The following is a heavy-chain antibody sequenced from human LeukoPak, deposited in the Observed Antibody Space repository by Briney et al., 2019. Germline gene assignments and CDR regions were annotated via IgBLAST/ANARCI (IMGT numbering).Heavy chain of an antibody. V-gene: IGHV4-4*07. CDR2: IYTSGST. CDR1: GGSISSYY. J-gene: IGHJ6*03. D-gene: IGHD2-15*01. CDR3: ARGLVVAVAATRYYYYMDV. Sequence: SETLSLTCTVSGGSISSYYWSWIRQPAGKGLEWIGRIYTSGSTNYNPSLKSRVTMSVDTSKNQFSLKLSSVTAADTAVYYCARGLVVAVAATRYYYYMDVWGQGTLVTVSS.